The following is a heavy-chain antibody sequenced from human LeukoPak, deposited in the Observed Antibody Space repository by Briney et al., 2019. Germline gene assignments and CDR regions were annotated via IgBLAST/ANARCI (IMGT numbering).Heavy chain of an antibody. J-gene: IGHJ4*02. Sequence: SQTLSFTCTVSGGSISSGSYYWSWIRQPAGKGLEWIGRIYTSGSTNYNPSLKSRVTISVDTSKNQFSLKLSSVTAADTAVYYCARAPYSGSLYFDYWGQGTLVTVSS. CDR3: ARAPYSGSLYFDY. D-gene: IGHD1-26*01. CDR2: IYTSGST. V-gene: IGHV4-61*02. CDR1: GGSISSGSYY.